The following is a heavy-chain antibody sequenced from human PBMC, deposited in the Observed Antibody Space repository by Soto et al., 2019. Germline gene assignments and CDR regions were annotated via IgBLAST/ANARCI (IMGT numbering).Heavy chain of an antibody. D-gene: IGHD3-10*02. CDR1: GGSISSYY. CDR3: ARNVRTSFYYMDV. Sequence: SETLSLTCTVSGGSISSYYWSWIRQPPGKGLEWIGYIYYSGSTNYNPSLKSRVTISVDTSKNQFSLKLSSVTAADTAVYYCARNVRTSFYYMDVWGKGTTVTVSS. CDR2: IYYSGST. V-gene: IGHV4-59*01. J-gene: IGHJ6*03.